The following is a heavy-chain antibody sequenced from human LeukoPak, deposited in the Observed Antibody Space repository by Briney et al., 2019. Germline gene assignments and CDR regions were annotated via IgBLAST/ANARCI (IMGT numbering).Heavy chain of an antibody. CDR3: ARGGYCSGGSCYNYYYYMDV. CDR2: IYHSGST. J-gene: IGHJ6*03. CDR1: GYSISSGYY. V-gene: IGHV4-38-2*02. D-gene: IGHD2-15*01. Sequence: PSETLSLTCTVSGYSISSGYYWGWIRQPPGKGLEWIGSIYHSGSTYYNPSLKSRVTISVDTSKNQFSLKLSSVTAADTAVYYCARGGYCSGGSCYNYYYYMDVWGKGTTVTVSS.